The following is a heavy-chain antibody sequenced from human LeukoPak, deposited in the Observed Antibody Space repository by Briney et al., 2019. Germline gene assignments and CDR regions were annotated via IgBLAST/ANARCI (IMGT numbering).Heavy chain of an antibody. CDR3: ARDFPPLCSGGSCYSDY. Sequence: ASVKVSCKASGYTFTSYGISWVRQAPGQGLEWMGWISAYNGNTNYAQKLQGRVTMTTDTSTSTAYMELRSLRSDDTAVYYCARDFPPLCSGGSCYSDYWGQGPLVTVSS. CDR2: ISAYNGNT. V-gene: IGHV1-18*01. D-gene: IGHD2-15*01. J-gene: IGHJ4*02. CDR1: GYTFTSYG.